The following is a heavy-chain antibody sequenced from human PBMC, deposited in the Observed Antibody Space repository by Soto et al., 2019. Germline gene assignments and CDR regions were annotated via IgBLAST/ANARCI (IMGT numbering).Heavy chain of an antibody. Sequence: ELQVLESGGGLVQSGGSLRLSCAASGFNFNQYAINWVRQAPGKGLDWVSAISGAGGVTEYADSVKGRFRISRDNSKNTVYLDMNSLRVEDTAIYYCAKGGCARSSCSCDWWGPGTLVTVYS. CDR3: AKGGCARSSCSCDW. CDR1: GFNFNQYA. CDR2: ISGAGGVT. V-gene: IGHV3-23*01. D-gene: IGHD6-13*01. J-gene: IGHJ4*02.